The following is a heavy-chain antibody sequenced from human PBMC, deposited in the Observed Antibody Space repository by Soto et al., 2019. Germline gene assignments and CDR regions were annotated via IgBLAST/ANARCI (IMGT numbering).Heavy chain of an antibody. V-gene: IGHV4-39*01. J-gene: IGHJ4*02. CDR3: ARTFIAARTIDY. Sequence: QLQLQESGPGLVKPSETLSLTCTVSGGSISSSSYYWGWIRQPPGKGLEWIGSIYYSGSTYYNPSLKSRVTISVDTSKNQFSLKLSSVTAADTAVYYCARTFIAARTIDYWGQGTLVTVSS. D-gene: IGHD6-6*01. CDR2: IYYSGST. CDR1: GGSISSSSYY.